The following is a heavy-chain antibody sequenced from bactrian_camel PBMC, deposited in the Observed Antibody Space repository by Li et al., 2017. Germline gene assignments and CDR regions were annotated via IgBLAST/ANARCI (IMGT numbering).Heavy chain of an antibody. Sequence: HVQLVESGGGLVQPGGSLMLSCAASGYTTSINAMGWFRQVPGKERELVSSITNDGATNYTDSVKGRFTISQDNTKHTVYLQMNSLKTEDTAVYYCAADLWGSTCREQDQGTQVTVS. CDR2: ITNDGAT. CDR1: GYTTSINA. J-gene: IGHJ4*01. D-gene: IGHD6*01. V-gene: IGHV3S53*01.